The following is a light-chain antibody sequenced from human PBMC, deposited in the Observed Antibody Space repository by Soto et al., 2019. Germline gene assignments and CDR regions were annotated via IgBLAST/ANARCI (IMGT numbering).Light chain of an antibody. CDR3: CSYAGRV. Sequence: QSALTQPRSVSGSPGQSVTISCTGTGSDVGGYNYVSWYQQHPGKAPKLMIYDVSKRPSGVPDRFSGSKSGNTASLTISGLQAEDEADYYCCSYAGRVFGGGTKVTVL. CDR1: GSDVGGYNY. CDR2: DVS. V-gene: IGLV2-11*01. J-gene: IGLJ2*01.